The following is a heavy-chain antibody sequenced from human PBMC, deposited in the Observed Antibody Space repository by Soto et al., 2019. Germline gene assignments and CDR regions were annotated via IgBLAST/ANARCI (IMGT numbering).Heavy chain of an antibody. CDR2: ISYDGSNK. CDR1: GFTFSSYA. Sequence: GGSLRLSCAASGFTFSSYAMHWVRQAPGKGLEWVAVISYDGSNKYYADSVKGRFTISRDNSKNTLYLQMNSLRAEDTAVYYCARDGMGCSGGSCYSGDYYYYGMDVWGQGTTVTVSS. J-gene: IGHJ6*02. D-gene: IGHD2-15*01. V-gene: IGHV3-30-3*01. CDR3: ARDGMGCSGGSCYSGDYYYYGMDV.